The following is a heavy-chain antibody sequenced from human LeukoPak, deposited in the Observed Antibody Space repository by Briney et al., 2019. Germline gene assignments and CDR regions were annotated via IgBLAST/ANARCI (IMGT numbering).Heavy chain of an antibody. V-gene: IGHV3-48*02. J-gene: IGHJ6*02. CDR1: GFTFSSYS. Sequence: GGSMRLSCAASGFTFSSYSMNWVRQAPGKGLEWVSYISSSSSTIYYADSVKGRFTISRDNAKNSLYLQMNSLGDEDTAVYYCARDTSAWRYGMDVWGQGTTVTVSS. CDR2: ISSSSSTI. CDR3: ARDTSAWRYGMDV. D-gene: IGHD6-19*01.